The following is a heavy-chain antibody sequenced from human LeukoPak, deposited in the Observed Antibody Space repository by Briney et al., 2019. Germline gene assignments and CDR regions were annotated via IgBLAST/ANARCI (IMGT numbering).Heavy chain of an antibody. CDR2: IDPADSYT. J-gene: IGHJ4*02. D-gene: IGHD3-22*01. Sequence: GESLKISCKGSAYSFTSYWITWVRQMPGKGLEWMGRIDPADSYTNYSPSFQGHVTISADKFNSTAYLQWSSLKASDTAMYYCARRTSYSDSSGYYHYFFDYWGQGTLVTVSS. CDR3: ARRTSYSDSSGYYHYFFDY. CDR1: AYSFTSYW. V-gene: IGHV5-10-1*01.